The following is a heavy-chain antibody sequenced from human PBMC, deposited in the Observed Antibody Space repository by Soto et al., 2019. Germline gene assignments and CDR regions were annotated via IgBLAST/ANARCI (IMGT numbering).Heavy chain of an antibody. J-gene: IGHJ5*02. CDR3: ASGSSSSSFYDWFDP. CDR2: INPNSGGT. CDR1: GYTFTGYY. Sequence: ASVKVSCKASGYTFTGYYMHWVRQAPGQGLEWMGWINPNSGGTNYAQKFQGWVTMTRDTSISTAYMELSRLRSDDTALYYCASGSSSSSFYDWFDPWGQGTLVTVSS. D-gene: IGHD6-6*01. V-gene: IGHV1-2*04.